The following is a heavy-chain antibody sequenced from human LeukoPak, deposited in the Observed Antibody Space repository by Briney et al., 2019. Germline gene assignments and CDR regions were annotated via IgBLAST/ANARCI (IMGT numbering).Heavy chain of an antibody. V-gene: IGHV3-23*01. J-gene: IGHJ4*02. CDR2: ISGSGGNT. D-gene: IGHD6-19*01. Sequence: GESLKISCAASGFTFSNYAMSWVRQAPGKGLEWVSAISGSGGNTYYADSVKGRFTISRDNSRSTLYLQMNSLRAEDTAVYYCVSSSSGWYRFQYWGQGTLVTVSS. CDR3: VSSSSGWYRFQY. CDR1: GFTFSNYA.